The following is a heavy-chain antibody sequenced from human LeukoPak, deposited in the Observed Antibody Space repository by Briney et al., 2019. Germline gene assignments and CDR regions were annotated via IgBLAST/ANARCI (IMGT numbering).Heavy chain of an antibody. CDR2: ITGNGGRT. J-gene: IGHJ4*02. V-gene: IGHV3-23*01. CDR3: AKDAVAPGSGGDHFDY. Sequence: GGSLRLSCAASGFTFSSNAMSWVRQAPGKGLEWVSVITGNGGRTYYADSVKGRFTISRDNSKNTLSLQMNSLRADDTAVYYCAKDAVAPGSGGDHFDYWGKGTLVTVPS. D-gene: IGHD3-10*01. CDR1: GFTFSSNA.